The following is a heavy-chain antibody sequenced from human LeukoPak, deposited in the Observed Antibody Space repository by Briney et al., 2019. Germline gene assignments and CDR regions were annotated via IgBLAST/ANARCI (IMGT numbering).Heavy chain of an antibody. V-gene: IGHV3-9*01. CDR1: GFTFDDYA. CDR2: ISWNSGSI. J-gene: IGHJ6*02. Sequence: GGSLRLSCAASGFTFDDYAMHWVRQAPGKGLEWVSGISWNSGSIGYADSVKGRFTISRDNAKNSLYLQMNSLRAEDTALYYCAKDIKVDTAMAPQNYYYYGMDVWGQGTTVTVSS. D-gene: IGHD5-18*01. CDR3: AKDIKVDTAMAPQNYYYYGMDV.